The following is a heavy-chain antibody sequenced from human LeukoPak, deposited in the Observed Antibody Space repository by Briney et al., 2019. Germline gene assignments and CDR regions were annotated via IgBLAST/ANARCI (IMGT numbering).Heavy chain of an antibody. Sequence: GGSLRLSCAASGFTFNTYSMNWVRQAPGEGLEWVSSISSDSTYIYYADSVKGRFTISRDNAKNSLYLQMNSLRAEDTAVYYCASTVTTDPFDYWGQGTLVTVSS. CDR3: ASTVTTDPFDY. CDR1: GFTFNTYS. J-gene: IGHJ4*02. D-gene: IGHD4-17*01. V-gene: IGHV3-21*01. CDR2: ISSDSTYI.